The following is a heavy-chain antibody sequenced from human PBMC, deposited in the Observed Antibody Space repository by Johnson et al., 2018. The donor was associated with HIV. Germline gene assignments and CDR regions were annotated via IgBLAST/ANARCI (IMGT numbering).Heavy chain of an antibody. V-gene: IGHV3-30*18. Sequence: VQLVESGGGVVQPGRSLRLSCAASGFTFNNYGMHWVRQAPGKGLEWVAVISYDGKNKYFGDSVKGRFTISRDNSKNTLYLQMNSLRAEDTAVYYCAKWGLGGAPKGAFDIWGQGTMVTVSS. J-gene: IGHJ3*02. CDR1: GFTFNNYG. D-gene: IGHD3-16*01. CDR2: ISYDGKNK. CDR3: AKWGLGGAPKGAFDI.